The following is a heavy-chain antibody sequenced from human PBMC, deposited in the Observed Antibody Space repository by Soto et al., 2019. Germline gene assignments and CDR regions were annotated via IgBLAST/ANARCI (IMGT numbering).Heavy chain of an antibody. CDR1: TDSMRTYS. Sequence: QVQLQESGPGLVRPAETLSLICSVSTDSMRTYSWTWIRQSPGKGLEWIGYVYHTGRTEYNPSLESRGTISIAMSKKQVSLQLTSVTAADTAVYFCARDDTTGLLEFWGQGTLVTVSS. CDR2: VYHTGRT. V-gene: IGHV4-59*01. CDR3: ARDDTTGLLEF. J-gene: IGHJ4*02.